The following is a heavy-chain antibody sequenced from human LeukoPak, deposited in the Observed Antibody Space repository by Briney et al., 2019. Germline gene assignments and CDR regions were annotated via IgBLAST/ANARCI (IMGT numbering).Heavy chain of an antibody. Sequence: ESLKISCQGSGYSFTSYWIGWVRQMPGKGLEWMGIIYPGDSDTRCSPSFQGQVTISADKSISTAYLQWSSLKASDTAMYYCARHLGGTTLYYYGMDVWGQGTTVTVSS. CDR1: GYSFTSYW. CDR2: IYPGDSDT. V-gene: IGHV5-51*01. J-gene: IGHJ6*02. CDR3: ARHLGGTTLYYYGMDV. D-gene: IGHD1-7*01.